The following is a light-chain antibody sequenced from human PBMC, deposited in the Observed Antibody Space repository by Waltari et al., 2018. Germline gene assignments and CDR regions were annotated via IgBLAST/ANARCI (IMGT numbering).Light chain of an antibody. CDR3: CSYAGGTTYV. CDR2: EVT. Sequence: QSALTQPPSASGSLGQSVTISCTGTSTDIGSYHYVPWYQQSPGKAPKLVIYEVTKRPSGVPDRFSGSKSGYTASLTVSGLQTEDEADYYCCSYAGGTTYVFGTGTKVTVL. J-gene: IGLJ1*01. CDR1: STDIGSYHY. V-gene: IGLV2-8*01.